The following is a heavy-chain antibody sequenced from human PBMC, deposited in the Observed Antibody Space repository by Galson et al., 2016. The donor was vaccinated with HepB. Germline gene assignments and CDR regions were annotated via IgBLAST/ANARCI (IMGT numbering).Heavy chain of an antibody. D-gene: IGHD2-8*01. Sequence: SLRLSCATSGFTLSGHDMHWVRRVTGEGLQWIAVVSPAGGTAYSDSVQGRFIVFRESASNSVYLQMNSLRTEDTGLYHCVREGFNDVAYFDFWGRGTLVTVSS. CDR2: VSPAGGT. CDR3: VREGFNDVAYFDF. CDR1: GFTLSGHD. J-gene: IGHJ2*01. V-gene: IGHV3-13*04.